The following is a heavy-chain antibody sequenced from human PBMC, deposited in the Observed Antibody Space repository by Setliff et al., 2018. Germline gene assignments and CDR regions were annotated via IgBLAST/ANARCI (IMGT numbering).Heavy chain of an antibody. CDR1: GFSFSGYE. V-gene: IGHV3-48*03. J-gene: IGHJ4*02. CDR3: ARENGDYDLDY. D-gene: IGHD4-17*01. CDR2: IGSSGNTI. Sequence: GGSLRLSCAASGFSFSGYEMSWVRQAPGKGLEWISYIGSSGNTIYYANSVKGRFTISRDNAKNSLFLQMNSLRAEDTAVYYCARENGDYDLDYWGQGTLVTVSS.